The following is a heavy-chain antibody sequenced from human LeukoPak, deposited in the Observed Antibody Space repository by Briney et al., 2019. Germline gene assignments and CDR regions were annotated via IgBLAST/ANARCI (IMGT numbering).Heavy chain of an antibody. D-gene: IGHD1-1*01. CDR2: ISSSGSTR. J-gene: IGHJ6*03. Sequence: GGSLRLSCAASGFTFNNYGMHWVRQAPGKGLEWVSYISSSGSTRYYADSVKGRFTISRDNAKNSLYLQMNSLRAEDTAVYYCARMRGTIRLNYYYYYYMDVWGKGTTVTVSS. CDR1: GFTFNNYG. CDR3: ARMRGTIRLNYYYYYYMDV. V-gene: IGHV3-48*04.